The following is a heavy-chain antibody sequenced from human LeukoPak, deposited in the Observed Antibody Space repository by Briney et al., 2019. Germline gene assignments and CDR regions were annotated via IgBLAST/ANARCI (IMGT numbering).Heavy chain of an antibody. J-gene: IGHJ3*02. CDR2: INHSGST. CDR1: GGSFSGYY. D-gene: IGHD3-10*01. V-gene: IGHV4-34*01. Sequence: PSETLSLTCAVYGGSFSGYYWSWIRQPPGKGLEWIGEINHSGSTNYNPSLKSRVTISVDTSKNQFSLKLSSVTAADTAVYYCARGTPVLLWFGELLRSDAFDIWGQGTMVTVSS. CDR3: ARGTPVLLWFGELLRSDAFDI.